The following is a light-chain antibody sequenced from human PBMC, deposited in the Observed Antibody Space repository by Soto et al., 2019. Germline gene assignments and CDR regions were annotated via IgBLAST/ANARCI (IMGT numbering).Light chain of an antibody. CDR2: EVS. J-gene: IGLJ2*01. V-gene: IGLV2-8*01. Sequence: QSVLTQPPSASGSPGQSVTISCTGTISDIGTYYYVSWYQQHPGKAPKLIIYEVSERPSGVPDRFSGSKSGNTASLTVSGLQAEDDAHYYCSSYAGTKTMVFGGGTKLTVL. CDR1: ISDIGTYYY. CDR3: SSYAGTKTMV.